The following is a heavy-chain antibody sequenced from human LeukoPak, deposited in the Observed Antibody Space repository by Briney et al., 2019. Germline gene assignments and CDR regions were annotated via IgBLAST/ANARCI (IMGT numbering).Heavy chain of an antibody. D-gene: IGHD3-22*01. J-gene: IGHJ4*02. CDR1: GGSISSGGYS. Sequence: SQTLSLTCAVSGGSISSGGYSWSWIRQPPGRGLEWIGYIYHSGSTYHNPSLKSRVTISVDRSKNQFSLKLSSVTAADTAVYYCARAPYYYDSSGYYYFDYWGQGTLVTVSS. V-gene: IGHV4-30-2*01. CDR3: ARAPYYYDSSGYYYFDY. CDR2: IYHSGST.